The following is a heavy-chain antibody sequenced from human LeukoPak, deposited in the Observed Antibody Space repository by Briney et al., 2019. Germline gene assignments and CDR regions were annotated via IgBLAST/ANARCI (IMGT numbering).Heavy chain of an antibody. J-gene: IGHJ3*01. V-gene: IGHV4-59*01. Sequence: PSETLSLTCTVSGGSISSYYWSWIRQPPGKGPEWIGYIYYSGSTNYNPSLKSRVTISVDTSKNQFSLKLSSVTAADTAVYYCAREDAVSSDDAFDLWGQGTMVTVS. CDR1: GGSISSYY. D-gene: IGHD6-19*01. CDR2: IYYSGST. CDR3: AREDAVSSDDAFDL.